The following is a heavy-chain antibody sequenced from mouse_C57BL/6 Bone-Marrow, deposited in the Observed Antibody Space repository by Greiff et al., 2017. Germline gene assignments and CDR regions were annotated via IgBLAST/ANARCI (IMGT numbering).Heavy chain of an antibody. CDR1: GFTFSDAW. CDR2: IRNKANNHAT. CDR3: TRRSTVVALYWYFDV. J-gene: IGHJ1*03. V-gene: IGHV6-6*01. D-gene: IGHD1-1*01. Sequence: EVKLMESGGGLVQPGGSMKLSCAASGFTFSDAWMDWVRQSPEKGLEWVAEIRNKANNHATYYAESVKGRFTISRDDSKSSVYLQMNSLRAEDTGIYYCTRRSTVVALYWYFDVWGTGTTVTVSS.